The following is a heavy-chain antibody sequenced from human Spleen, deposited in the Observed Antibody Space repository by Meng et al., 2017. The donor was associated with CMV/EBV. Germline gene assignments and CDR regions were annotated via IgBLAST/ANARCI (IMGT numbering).Heavy chain of an antibody. V-gene: IGHV3-30*04. Sequence: GESLKISCAASGFVPSYYSIHWVRQAPGKGLEWVALTSVDGSNEYYADSVKGRFTVSRDNSKKTAYLQMNSLRPEDTAVYYCARGAIAMVRGVTRSDYHGMDVWGQGTTVTVSS. CDR2: TSVDGSNE. D-gene: IGHD3-10*01. CDR3: ARGAIAMVRGVTRSDYHGMDV. CDR1: GFVPSYYS. J-gene: IGHJ6*02.